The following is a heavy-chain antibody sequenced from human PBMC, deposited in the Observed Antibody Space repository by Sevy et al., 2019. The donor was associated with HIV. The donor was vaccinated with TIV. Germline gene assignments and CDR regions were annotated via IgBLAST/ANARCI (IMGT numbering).Heavy chain of an antibody. CDR2: ISDSGATT. CDR3: AKDTGFGAC. J-gene: IGHJ4*02. V-gene: IGHV3-23*01. Sequence: GGSLRLSCAASGFTFSSHGMSWVRQAPGKGLEWVSTISDSGATTYYTDSVRGRFSISRDNSKNMLYLQMNALRAEDTALYYCAKDTGFGACWGQGTLVTVSS. D-gene: IGHD3-10*01. CDR1: GFTFSSHG.